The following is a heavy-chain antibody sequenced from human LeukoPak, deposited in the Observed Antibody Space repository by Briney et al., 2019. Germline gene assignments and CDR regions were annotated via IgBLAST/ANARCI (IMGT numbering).Heavy chain of an antibody. D-gene: IGHD5-12*01. J-gene: IGHJ3*01. CDR2: ISSDGSMI. Sequence: PGGSLRLSCAASGFIFSDSYMSWIRQAPGRGPEWVSYISSDGSMISYADSVKGRFTISRDNAKNSLYLQMSSLRAEDTAVYYCASRIVTKDAFDFWGQGTMVTVSS. CDR1: GFIFSDSY. V-gene: IGHV3-11*01. CDR3: ASRIVTKDAFDF.